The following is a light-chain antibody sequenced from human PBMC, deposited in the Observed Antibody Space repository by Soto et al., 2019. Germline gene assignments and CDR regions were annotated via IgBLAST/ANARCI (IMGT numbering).Light chain of an antibody. Sequence: IQLTQSPSSLPASVGDRVTITCRASQDITSYLAWYQQKPGNAPKLLIYAASTLQSGVPPRFSGSGSGTDFTLTINSLEPEDFAVYYCQQRSNWPPITFGQGTRLDIK. CDR1: QDITSY. J-gene: IGKJ5*01. CDR2: AAS. CDR3: QQRSNWPPIT. V-gene: IGKV1-9*01.